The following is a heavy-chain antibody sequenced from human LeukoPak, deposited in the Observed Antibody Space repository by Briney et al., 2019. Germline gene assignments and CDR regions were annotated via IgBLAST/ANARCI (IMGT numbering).Heavy chain of an antibody. J-gene: IGHJ4*02. Sequence: GGSLRLSCAASGFTFSSYAMSWVRQAPGKGLEWVSAISGSGGSTYYADSVKGRFTISRDNAKNSLYLQMNSLRAEDTAVYYCARSGSGWYGFDYWGQGTLVTVSS. CDR2: ISGSGGST. CDR3: ARSGSGWYGFDY. V-gene: IGHV3-23*01. D-gene: IGHD6-19*01. CDR1: GFTFSSYA.